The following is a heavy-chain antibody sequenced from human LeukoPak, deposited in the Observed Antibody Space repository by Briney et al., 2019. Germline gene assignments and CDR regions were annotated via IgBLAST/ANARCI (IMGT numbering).Heavy chain of an antibody. D-gene: IGHD1-1*01. V-gene: IGHV1-2*02. Sequence: ASVKVSCKASGYTFTGYYMHWVRQAPGQGLEWMGWINSNSGGTNYAQKFQGRVTMTRDTSISTAYMELSRLRSDDTAVYYCARPNGRDAFDIWGQGTMVTVSS. CDR3: ARPNGRDAFDI. CDR2: INSNSGGT. CDR1: GYTFTGYY. J-gene: IGHJ3*02.